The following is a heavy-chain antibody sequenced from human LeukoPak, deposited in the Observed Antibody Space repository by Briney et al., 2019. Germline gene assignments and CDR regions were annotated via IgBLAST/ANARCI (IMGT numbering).Heavy chain of an antibody. V-gene: IGHV4-38-2*02. Sequence: SETLSLTCAVSGYSISSGYYWGWIRQPPGKGLEWIGSIYHSGSTYYNPSLKSRVTISVGTSKNQFSLKLSSVTAADTAVYYCARDGGDPYNAADYWGQGTLVTVSS. CDR3: ARDGGDPYNAADY. D-gene: IGHD5-24*01. CDR2: IYHSGST. CDR1: GYSISSGYY. J-gene: IGHJ4*02.